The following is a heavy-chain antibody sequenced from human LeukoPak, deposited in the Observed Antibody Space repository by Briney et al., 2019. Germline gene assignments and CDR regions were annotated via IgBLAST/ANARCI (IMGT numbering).Heavy chain of an antibody. CDR2: ISYDGSNK. CDR3: ARLYSGKRPPDY. Sequence: PGGSLRLSCAASGFTFSSYAMSWVRQAPGKGLEWVAVISYDGSNKYYADSVKGRFTISRDNSKNTLYLQMNSLRAEDTAVYYCARLYSGKRPPDYWGQGTLVTVSS. CDR1: GFTFSSYA. V-gene: IGHV3-30-3*01. D-gene: IGHD1-14*01. J-gene: IGHJ4*02.